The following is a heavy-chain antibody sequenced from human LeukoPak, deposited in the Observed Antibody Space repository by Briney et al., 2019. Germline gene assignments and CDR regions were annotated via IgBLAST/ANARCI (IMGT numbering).Heavy chain of an antibody. CDR2: IYYSGST. J-gene: IGHJ4*02. CDR3: ARTVAGKLVFDD. D-gene: IGHD6-19*01. V-gene: IGHV4-39*07. CDR1: GGSISSGGYY. Sequence: PSETLSLTCTVSGGSISSGGYYWGWIRQPLGKGLEWIGSIYYSGSTYASPSLKSRVTTSVDTSKNQFSLKLSSVTAADTAMYYCARTVAGKLVFDDWGQGTLVTVSS.